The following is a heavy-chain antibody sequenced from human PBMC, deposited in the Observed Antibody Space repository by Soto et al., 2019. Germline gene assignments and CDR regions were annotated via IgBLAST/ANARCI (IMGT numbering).Heavy chain of an antibody. CDR1: GFTFNTYG. CDR2: IWYDGSNK. V-gene: IGHV3-33*08. D-gene: IGHD2-15*01. J-gene: IGHJ6*02. Sequence: QVQLVESGGGVVQPGGSLRLSCTTSGFTFNTYGMHWVRQAPGKGLEWVAIIWYDGSNKYYADSVKGRFTSSRDNSKNPLYLQMNSLRAEDTALYYCARADCTGAYCYSWPFNYGVDIWGQGTTVTVSS. CDR3: ARADCTGAYCYSWPFNYGVDI.